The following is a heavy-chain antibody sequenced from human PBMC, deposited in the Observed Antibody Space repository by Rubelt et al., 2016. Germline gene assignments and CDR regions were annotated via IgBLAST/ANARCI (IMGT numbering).Heavy chain of an antibody. J-gene: IGHJ4*02. CDR2: ISPGDSDT. V-gene: IGHV5-51*03. Sequence: EVQLVQSGAEVKKPGESLKISCQGSGYNFAKSWIGWVRQMSGKGLEWMGIISPGDSDTRYTPSLRGQVTILADKAISTAYLQWSSLKASDTAMYYCARLPQNTYYFDYWGQGALVMVSS. CDR3: ARLPQNTYYFDY. CDR1: GYNFAKSW.